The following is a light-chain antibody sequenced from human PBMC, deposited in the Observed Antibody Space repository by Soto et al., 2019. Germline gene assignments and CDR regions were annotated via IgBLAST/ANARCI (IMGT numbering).Light chain of an antibody. Sequence: DVVMTQSPLSLPVTPGEPASISCRSSQSLLHSNGYNYLDWYLQKPGQSPKLLIYSGSNRASGVADSFRGNGSGTDFTVKISRVEAEDFGTYYCMRAGQTPRMFDPGTKLEIK. J-gene: IGKJ2*01. CDR2: SGS. CDR3: MRAGQTPRM. CDR1: QSLLHSNGYNY. V-gene: IGKV2-28*01.